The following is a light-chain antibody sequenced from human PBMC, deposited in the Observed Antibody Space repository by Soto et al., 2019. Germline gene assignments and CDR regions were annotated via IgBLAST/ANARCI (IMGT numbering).Light chain of an antibody. CDR1: QSFGGW. CDR2: DAS. CDR3: QQYETFSGT. V-gene: IGKV1-5*01. Sequence: DIQVTQSPSSLSTSFGDRVTITCRASQSFGGWLAWYQQKPGEAPKLLIYDASALPRGVPSRFSGSGSGTKFTLTIASLQPDDFATYYCQQYETFSGTFGPGTKVDIK. J-gene: IGKJ1*01.